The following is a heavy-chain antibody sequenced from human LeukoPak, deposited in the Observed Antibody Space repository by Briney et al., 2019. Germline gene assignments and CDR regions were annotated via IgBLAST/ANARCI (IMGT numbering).Heavy chain of an antibody. CDR3: ARGGTNYYYMDV. D-gene: IGHD3-10*01. CDR1: GFTFNSYA. Sequence: PGGSLRLSCAASGFTFNSYAMSWVRQAPGKGLDWVSAISGSGDRTFYADSVKGRFTISRDNSKSTLYLQLNSLRAEDTALYYCARGGTNYYYMDVWGKGTTVTVSS. V-gene: IGHV3-23*01. J-gene: IGHJ6*03. CDR2: ISGSGDRT.